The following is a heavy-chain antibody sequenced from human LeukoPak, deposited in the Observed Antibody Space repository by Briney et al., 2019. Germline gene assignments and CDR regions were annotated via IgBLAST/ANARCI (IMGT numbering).Heavy chain of an antibody. CDR2: IYDSGST. CDR1: GGSISSYF. CDR3: AKGGYVDWFDY. Sequence: PSETLSLTCTVSGGSISSYFWSWIRQPPGQGLEWIGYIYDSGSTNYNPSLKSRVTISVDTSKNQFSLKLSSVTAADTAVYYCAKGGYVDWFDYWGQGTLVTVSS. J-gene: IGHJ4*02. D-gene: IGHD5-12*01. V-gene: IGHV4-59*08.